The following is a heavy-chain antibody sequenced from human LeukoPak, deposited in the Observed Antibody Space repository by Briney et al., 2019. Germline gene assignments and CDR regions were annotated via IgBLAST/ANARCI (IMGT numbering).Heavy chain of an antibody. V-gene: IGHV3-48*01. D-gene: IGHD4-11*01. CDR1: GFTCSDYS. CDR2: ISSSGFTL. Sequence: PGGSLRLSCVASGFTCSDYSMNWVRQAPGKGLEWVSYISSSGFTLNYADSVKGRFTISRDNAKNSLYLQMNSLRAEDTAVYYCARGVPKTSYYCYYMDVWGKGTTVTVSS. CDR3: ARGVPKTSYYCYYMDV. J-gene: IGHJ6*03.